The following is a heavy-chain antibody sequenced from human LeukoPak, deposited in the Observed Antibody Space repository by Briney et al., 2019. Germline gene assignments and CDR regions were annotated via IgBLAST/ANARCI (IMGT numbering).Heavy chain of an antibody. CDR1: GGSSSSSRYY. D-gene: IGHD2-2*01. V-gene: IGHV4-39*01. CDR2: IYYSGST. CDR3: ARHPYQLLWLSWFDP. J-gene: IGHJ5*02. Sequence: SETLSLTCTVSGGSSSSSRYYWGWNRPPPGKGLEWIGSIYYSGSTYYNPSLKSRITISVDTSKNQLSLKLSSVTAADTAVYYCARHPYQLLWLSWFDPWGQGTLVTVSS.